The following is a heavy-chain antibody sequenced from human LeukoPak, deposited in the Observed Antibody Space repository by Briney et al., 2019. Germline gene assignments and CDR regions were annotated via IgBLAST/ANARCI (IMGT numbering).Heavy chain of an antibody. Sequence: GGSLRLSCAASGFTFSGYNMNWVRQAPGKGLEWVSYIGAAGSTIYYADSVKGRFTISRDNAKNSLFLQMNSLRAGDTAVYYCARDSSTYAGPPDYWGQGTLVTVSS. CDR3: ARDSSTYAGPPDY. D-gene: IGHD2-2*01. V-gene: IGHV3-48*01. CDR1: GFTFSGYN. J-gene: IGHJ4*02. CDR2: IGAAGSTI.